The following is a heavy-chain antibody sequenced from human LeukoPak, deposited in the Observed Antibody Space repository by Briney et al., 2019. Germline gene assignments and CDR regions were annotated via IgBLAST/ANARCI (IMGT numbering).Heavy chain of an antibody. CDR1: RYSFINYW. J-gene: IGHJ6*03. CDR3: ARGEGQRGFPYYYMDA. D-gene: IGHD5-12*01. CDR2: FYPGDSDT. Sequence: GESLQISCKGSRYSFINYWIAWVRPMPGKGLEWMAIFYPGDSDTRFSPSFQGQVTISADKSISTAYLQLTSLKASDTAIYFCARGEGQRGFPYYYMDAWGKGTTVTVSS. V-gene: IGHV5-51*01.